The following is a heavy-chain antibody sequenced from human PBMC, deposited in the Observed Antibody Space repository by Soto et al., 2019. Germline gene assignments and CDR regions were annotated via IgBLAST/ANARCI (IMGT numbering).Heavy chain of an antibody. J-gene: IGHJ3*02. V-gene: IGHV1-69*13. CDR2: IIPIFGTA. CDR3: ASVARSILRYFDWLSVGAFDI. CDR1: GGTFSSYA. D-gene: IGHD3-9*01. Sequence: SVKVSCKASGGTFSSYAISWVRQAPGQGLEWMGGIIPIFGTANYAQKFQGRVTITADESTSTAYMELSSLRSEDTAVYYCASVARSILRYFDWLSVGAFDIWGQGTMVTVSS.